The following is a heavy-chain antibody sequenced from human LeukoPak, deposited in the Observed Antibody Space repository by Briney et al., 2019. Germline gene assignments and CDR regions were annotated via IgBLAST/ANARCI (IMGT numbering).Heavy chain of an antibody. J-gene: IGHJ1*01. CDR1: GYTFTSYG. Sequence: GASVKVSCKASGYTFTSYGISWVRQAPGQGLEWMGWISAYNGNTNYAQKLQGRVTMTTDTSTSTAYMELRSLRSDDTAVYYCARESVRGPSADEYFQRWGQGTLVTVSS. CDR3: ARESVRGPSADEYFQR. D-gene: IGHD3-10*02. V-gene: IGHV1-18*01. CDR2: ISAYNGNT.